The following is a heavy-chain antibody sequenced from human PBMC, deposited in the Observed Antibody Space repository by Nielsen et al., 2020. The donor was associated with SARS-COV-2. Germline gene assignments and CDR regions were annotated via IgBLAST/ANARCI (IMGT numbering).Heavy chain of an antibody. V-gene: IGHV4-38-2*02. CDR3: ARAPDGSYGLY. J-gene: IGHJ4*02. D-gene: IGHD5-18*01. Sequence: SDTLSLTCTLSGYSISSGYYWGWIRQQPGKGLEWIGSIYHSGSTYYNPSLKSRVTRSVDTSKTQFSLKLSSVTAAETAGYYCARAPDGSYGLYWGQGTLVTVSS. CDR1: GYSISSGYY. CDR2: IYHSGST.